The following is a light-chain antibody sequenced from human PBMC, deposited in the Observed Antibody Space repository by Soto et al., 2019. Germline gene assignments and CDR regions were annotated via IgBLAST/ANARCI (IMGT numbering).Light chain of an antibody. CDR3: QKYNSAPWT. J-gene: IGKJ1*01. Sequence: DIQMTQSPSSLSASVGDRVTITCRASQGISNYLAWYQQQPGKVPKLLIYVASTLQSGVPSWFSGSGSGTEFTLNISNLQPEDVATYYCQKYNSAPWTFGQGTKVEIK. V-gene: IGKV1-27*01. CDR2: VAS. CDR1: QGISNY.